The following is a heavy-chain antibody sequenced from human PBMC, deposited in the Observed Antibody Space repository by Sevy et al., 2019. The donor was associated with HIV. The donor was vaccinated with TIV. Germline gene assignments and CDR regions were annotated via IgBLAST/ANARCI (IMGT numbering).Heavy chain of an antibody. D-gene: IGHD3-22*01. CDR2: INSGGGST. CDR3: AKDVVGGYYDSSGYSDH. Sequence: GGSLRLSCVGSGFTFKDDFMTWVRQAPGKGLEWVSTINSGGGSTYYADSVKGRFTISRDNSQNTLDLQMNSLRAEDTAVYYCAKDVVGGYYDSSGYSDHWGQGTLVTVTS. CDR1: GFTFKDDF. J-gene: IGHJ4*02. V-gene: IGHV3-23*01.